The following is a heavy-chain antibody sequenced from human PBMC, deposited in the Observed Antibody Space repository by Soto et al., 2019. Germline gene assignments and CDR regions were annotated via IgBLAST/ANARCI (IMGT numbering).Heavy chain of an antibody. J-gene: IGHJ6*02. D-gene: IGHD6-19*01. CDR3: ARVGSSGWYPHYYYYGMDV. CDR1: GFTFSSYG. Sequence: GGSLRLSCAASGFTFSSYGMHWVRQAPGKGLEWVAVIWYDGSNKYYADSVKGRFTISRDNSKNTLYLQMNSLRAEDTAVYYCARVGSSGWYPHYYYYGMDVWGQGTTVTVSS. V-gene: IGHV3-33*01. CDR2: IWYDGSNK.